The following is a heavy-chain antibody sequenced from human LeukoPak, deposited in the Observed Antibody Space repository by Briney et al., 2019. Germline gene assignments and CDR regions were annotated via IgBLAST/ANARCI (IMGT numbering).Heavy chain of an antibody. CDR1: GFTFSSYS. V-gene: IGHV3-21*01. CDR2: ISSSTYI. CDR3: ARGGYGDYSTAY. Sequence: PGGSLRLPCAASGFTFSSYSMNWVRQAPGKGLEWVSSISSSTYIYYADSVKGRFTISRDNAKNSLYLQMNSLRAEDTAVYYCARGGYGDYSTAYWGQGTLVTVSS. D-gene: IGHD4-17*01. J-gene: IGHJ4*02.